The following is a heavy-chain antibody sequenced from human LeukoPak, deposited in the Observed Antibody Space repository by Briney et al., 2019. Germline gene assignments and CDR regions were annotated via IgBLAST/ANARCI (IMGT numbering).Heavy chain of an antibody. D-gene: IGHD6-19*01. CDR2: MSWTSGSI. CDR3: ARSSGSYDGYYGVEV. J-gene: IGHJ6*02. Sequence: SLRLSCGVCEVTFDDFVIYWVREGPGKGVEWVAAMSWTSGSIAYADSVKGRFKKFRDNAQSSLYLQMNSLRAEDTAFYYCARSSGSYDGYYGVEVWGQGTTVIVSS. V-gene: IGHV3-9*01. CDR1: EVTFDDFV.